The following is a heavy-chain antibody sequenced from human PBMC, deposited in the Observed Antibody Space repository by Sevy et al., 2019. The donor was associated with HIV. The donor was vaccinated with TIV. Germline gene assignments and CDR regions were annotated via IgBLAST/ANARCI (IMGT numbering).Heavy chain of an antibody. V-gene: IGHV3-21*01. CDR2: ISSSSSYI. J-gene: IGHJ4*02. D-gene: IGHD6-19*01. CDR3: ARAGYSSGWANHDFDY. Sequence: GGSLRLSCAASGFTFSSYSMNWVRQAPGKGLEWVSSISSSSSYIYYADSVKGRFTISRDNAKNSLYRQMNSLRADDTAVYYCARAGYSSGWANHDFDYWGQGTLVTVSS. CDR1: GFTFSSYS.